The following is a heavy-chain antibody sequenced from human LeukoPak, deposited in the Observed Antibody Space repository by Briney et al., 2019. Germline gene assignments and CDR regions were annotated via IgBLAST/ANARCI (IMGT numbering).Heavy chain of an antibody. CDR2: ISAYNGNT. CDR1: GYTFTSYG. J-gene: IGHJ4*02. CDR3: ARVDQRFLEWFFDY. Sequence: ASVKVSCKASGYTFTSYGISWVRQAPGQGLEWMGWISAYNGNTNYAQKLQGRVTMTTDTSTSTAYMELRSLRSDDTAVYYCARVDQRFLEWFFDYWGQGTLVTVSS. D-gene: IGHD3-3*01. V-gene: IGHV1-18*01.